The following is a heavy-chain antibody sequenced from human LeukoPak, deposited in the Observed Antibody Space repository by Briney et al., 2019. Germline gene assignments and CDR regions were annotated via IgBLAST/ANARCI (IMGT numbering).Heavy chain of an antibody. Sequence: GGSLRLSCSASGFTFSSYAMYWVRQAPGKGLEWVTFIRSDGTSKFYADSVKGRFTISRDNSKNMVYLQMNSLRADDTAVYYCARGHSGTYVIDYWGQGILVTISS. V-gene: IGHV3-30*02. D-gene: IGHD2-2*01. CDR1: GFTFSSYA. CDR2: IRSDGTSK. CDR3: ARGHSGTYVIDY. J-gene: IGHJ4*02.